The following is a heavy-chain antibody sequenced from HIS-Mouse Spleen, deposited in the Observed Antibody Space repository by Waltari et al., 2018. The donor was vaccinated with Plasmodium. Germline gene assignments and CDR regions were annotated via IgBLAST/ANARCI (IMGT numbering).Heavy chain of an antibody. CDR3: AKGSFIGSGYDPWAFDI. Sequence: QVQLVESGGGVVQPGGSLRLPCAASGFTFSSYGRHWARQAPGKGLEWVAVISYDGSNKYYADSVKGRFTISRDNSKNTLYLQMNSLRAEDTAVYYCAKGSFIGSGYDPWAFDIWGQGTMVTVSS. J-gene: IGHJ3*02. CDR2: ISYDGSNK. D-gene: IGHD5-12*01. V-gene: IGHV3-30*18. CDR1: GFTFSSYG.